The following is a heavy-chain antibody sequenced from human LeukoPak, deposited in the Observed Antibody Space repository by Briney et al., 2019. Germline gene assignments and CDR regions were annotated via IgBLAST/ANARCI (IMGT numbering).Heavy chain of an antibody. CDR3: ARSTRYRAGAFDI. Sequence: SQTLSLTCTVSGGSISSGDYYWSWIRQPPGKGLEWIGYIYYSGSTYYNPSLKSRVTISVDTSKNQFSLKLSSVTAADTAVYYCARSTRYRAGAFDIWGQGTMVTVSS. V-gene: IGHV4-30-4*08. CDR1: GGSISSGDYY. CDR2: IYYSGST. D-gene: IGHD1-26*01. J-gene: IGHJ3*02.